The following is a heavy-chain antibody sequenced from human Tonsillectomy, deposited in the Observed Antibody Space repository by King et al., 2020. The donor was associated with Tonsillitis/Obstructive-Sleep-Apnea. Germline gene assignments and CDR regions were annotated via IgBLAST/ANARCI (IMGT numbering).Heavy chain of an antibody. CDR1: GFTFDDYA. J-gene: IGHJ3*02. D-gene: IGHD6-13*01. CDR2: ISWNSGSK. Sequence: VQLVESGGGLVQPGRSLRLSCAASGFTFDDYAMYWVRQAPGKGLEWVSGISWNSGSKCYADSVKGRFTISRDNSKNSLYLQMNSLRTEDTALYHCAKFLIVAEFGTAAVAFDIWGQGTVVSV. CDR3: AKFLIVAEFGTAAVAFDI. V-gene: IGHV3-9*01.